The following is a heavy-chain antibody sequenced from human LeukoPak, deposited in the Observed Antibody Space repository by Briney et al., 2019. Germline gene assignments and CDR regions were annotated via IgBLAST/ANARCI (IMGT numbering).Heavy chain of an antibody. CDR1: GGSISSYY. CDR2: IYYSGST. V-gene: IGHV4-59*01. Sequence: SETLSLTCTVSGGSISSYYWSWIRQPPGKGLEWIGYIYYSGSTNYNPSLKSRVTISVDTSKNQFSLKLSSVTAADTAVYYCAGYCSSTSCYPRGTFDIWGQGTMVTVSS. D-gene: IGHD2-2*01. J-gene: IGHJ3*02. CDR3: AGYCSSTSCYPRGTFDI.